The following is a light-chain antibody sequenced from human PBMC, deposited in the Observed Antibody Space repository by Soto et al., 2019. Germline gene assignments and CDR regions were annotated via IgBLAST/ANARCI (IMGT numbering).Light chain of an antibody. Sequence: QSALTQPPSASGTPGQRVTISCSGSNSNIGSNTVNWYQQLPGTAPKLLIYYDNLRPSGVPDRISGSKSGTSASLAISGLQSDDEADYYCAAWDDSLNGRVFGTGTKLTAL. V-gene: IGLV1-44*01. CDR1: NSNIGSNT. J-gene: IGLJ1*01. CDR3: AAWDDSLNGRV. CDR2: YDN.